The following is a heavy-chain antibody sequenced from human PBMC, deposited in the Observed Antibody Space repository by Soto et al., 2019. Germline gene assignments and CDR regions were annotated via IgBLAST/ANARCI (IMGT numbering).Heavy chain of an antibody. CDR2: IIPIFGTA. D-gene: IGHD2-21*02. CDR1: GGTFSSYA. V-gene: IGHV1-69*13. CDR3: ARGGSIVVVTAISYYFDY. Sequence: SVKVSGKASGGTFSSYAISWVRQAPGQGLEWMGGIIPIFGTANYAQKFQGRVTITADESTSTAYMELSSLRSEDTAVYYCARGGSIVVVTAISYYFDYWGQGTLVTVSS. J-gene: IGHJ4*02.